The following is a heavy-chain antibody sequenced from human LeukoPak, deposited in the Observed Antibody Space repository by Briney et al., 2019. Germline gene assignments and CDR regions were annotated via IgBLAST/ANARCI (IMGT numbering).Heavy chain of an antibody. V-gene: IGHV4-59*01. D-gene: IGHD2-15*01. CDR2: IYYSGST. J-gene: IGHJ6*03. Sequence: SETLSLTCTASGGSISSYYWSWIRQPPGEGLEWIGCIYYSGSTNYNPSHKSRVTISVDTSKNQFSLKLSSVTAADTAVYYCARSCSGGSCYYYYYYMDVWGKGTTVTVSS. CDR1: GGSISSYY. CDR3: ARSCSGGSCYYYYYYMDV.